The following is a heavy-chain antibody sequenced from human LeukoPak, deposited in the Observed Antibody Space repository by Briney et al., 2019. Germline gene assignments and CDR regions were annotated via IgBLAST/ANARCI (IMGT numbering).Heavy chain of an antibody. Sequence: SETLSLTCTVSGGSISSHYWTWIRQPPGKGLEWIGRIYTSGSTNYNPSLKSRVTVSVDTSKDQFSLKLSSVTAADTAVYYCARDTYGSGRLDAFDIWGQGTMVTVSS. CDR1: GGSISSHY. V-gene: IGHV4-4*07. CDR2: IYTSGST. J-gene: IGHJ3*02. D-gene: IGHD3-10*01. CDR3: ARDTYGSGRLDAFDI.